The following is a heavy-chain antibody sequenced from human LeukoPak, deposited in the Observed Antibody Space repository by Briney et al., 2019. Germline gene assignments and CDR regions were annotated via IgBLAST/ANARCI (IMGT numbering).Heavy chain of an antibody. V-gene: IGHV4-30-4*01. J-gene: IGHJ4*02. D-gene: IGHD5-12*01. Sequence: SQTLSLTCTVSGGSISSGDYYWSWIRQPPGKGLEWIGYIYYSGSTYYNPSLKSRVTISVDTSKNQFSLKLSSVTAADTAVYYCARDKLPYSGYDYWGQGTLVTVSS. CDR3: ARDKLPYSGYDY. CDR1: GGSISSGDYY. CDR2: IYYSGST.